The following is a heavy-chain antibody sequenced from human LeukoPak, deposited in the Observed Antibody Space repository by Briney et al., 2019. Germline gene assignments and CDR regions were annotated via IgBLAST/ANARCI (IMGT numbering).Heavy chain of an antibody. Sequence: PGGSLRLSCAASGFTFSSYSMSWVRQAPGKGLEWVSCITSSSSTIYYADSVKGRFTISRDNAKNSLYLQMNSLTAEDTAVYYCARDAAYNRFDHWGQGALVTVSS. CDR1: GFTFSSYS. V-gene: IGHV3-48*04. D-gene: IGHD1-1*01. J-gene: IGHJ4*02. CDR3: ARDAAYNRFDH. CDR2: ITSSSSTI.